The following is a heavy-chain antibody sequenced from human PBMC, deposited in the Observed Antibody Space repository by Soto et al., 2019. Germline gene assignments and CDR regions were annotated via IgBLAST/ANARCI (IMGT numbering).Heavy chain of an antibody. V-gene: IGHV4-31*03. CDR3: ARVPSPYYYDSSGHALDI. J-gene: IGHJ3*02. CDR2: IYYSGST. D-gene: IGHD3-22*01. CDR1: GGSISSGGYY. Sequence: QVQLQESGPGLVKPSQTLSLTCTVSGGSISSGGYYWSWIRQHPGKGLEWIGYIYYSGSTYYNPSLKSRVTIAVDTSKNQVSLKLSSVTAADTAVYYCARVPSPYYYDSSGHALDIWGQGTMVTVSS.